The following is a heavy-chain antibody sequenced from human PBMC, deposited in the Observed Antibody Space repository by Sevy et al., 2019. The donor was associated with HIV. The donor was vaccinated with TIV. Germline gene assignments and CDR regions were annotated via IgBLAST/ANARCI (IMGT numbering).Heavy chain of an antibody. J-gene: IGHJ4*02. Sequence: ASVKVSCKVSGKNLNDLPMHWVRHAPGKGLEWMGRFDPEDGERIYAQKFQGRVTMTEDTSRDTAYMELNSLRSEDTAMYYCATTREYYEDNSGYLDYWGQGILVTVSS. CDR1: GKNLNDLP. V-gene: IGHV1-24*01. D-gene: IGHD3-16*01. CDR3: ATTREYYEDNSGYLDY. CDR2: FDPEDGER.